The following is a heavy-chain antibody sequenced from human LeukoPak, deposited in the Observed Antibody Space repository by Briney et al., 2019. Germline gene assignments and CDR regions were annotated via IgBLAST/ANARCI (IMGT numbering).Heavy chain of an antibody. J-gene: IGHJ4*02. Sequence: LSGGSLRLSCAASGFTFSNYWMSWVRQAPGKGLEWVANIKLDGSEKDYVDSVKGRFTISRDNAKNSLYLQMNSLRGDDTAVYYCATVAGDCSGGRCYLLRFDYWGQGTLVTVSS. CDR2: IKLDGSEK. D-gene: IGHD2-15*01. CDR3: ATVAGDCSGGRCYLLRFDY. CDR1: GFTFSNYW. V-gene: IGHV3-7*01.